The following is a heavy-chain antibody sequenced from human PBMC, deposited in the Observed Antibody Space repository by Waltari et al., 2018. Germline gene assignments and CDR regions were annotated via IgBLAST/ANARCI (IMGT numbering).Heavy chain of an antibody. CDR1: GFPLSSYE. Sequence: EVQLVESGGGLVQPGGSVRPSCAASGFPLSSYELNWGRQAPGKGLEWVSYISSSGSTIYYADSVKGRFTISRDNAKNSLYLQMNSLRAEDTAVYYCARDFTAVYGMDVWGQGTTVTVSS. V-gene: IGHV3-48*03. CDR2: ISSSGSTI. J-gene: IGHJ6*02. CDR3: ARDFTAVYGMDV. D-gene: IGHD3-16*01.